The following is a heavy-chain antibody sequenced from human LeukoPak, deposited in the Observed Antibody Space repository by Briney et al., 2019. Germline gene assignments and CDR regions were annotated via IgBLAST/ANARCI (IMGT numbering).Heavy chain of an antibody. CDR3: ARGPWNDILTGYYNHYFDY. J-gene: IGHJ4*02. CDR2: INSDGSST. Sequence: PGGSLRLSCAASGFTFSSYWMHWVRQAPGKGLVWVSRINSDGSSTSYADSVKGRFTISRDNAKNTLYLQMNSLRAEDTAVYYCARGPWNDILTGYYNHYFDYWGQGTLVTVSS. V-gene: IGHV3-74*01. D-gene: IGHD3-9*01. CDR1: GFTFSSYW.